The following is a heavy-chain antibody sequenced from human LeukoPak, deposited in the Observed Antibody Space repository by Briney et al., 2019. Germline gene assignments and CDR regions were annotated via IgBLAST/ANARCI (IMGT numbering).Heavy chain of an antibody. Sequence: GGSLRLSCAASGFTFSSYSMNWVRQAPGKGLEWVSSISSSSSYIYYADSVKGRFTISRDNAKNSLYLQMNSLRAEDTAVYYCARDPPSSSWYRAFDIWGQGTMVTVSS. CDR3: ARDPPSSSWYRAFDI. D-gene: IGHD6-13*01. CDR1: GFTFSSYS. V-gene: IGHV3-21*01. CDR2: ISSSSSYI. J-gene: IGHJ3*02.